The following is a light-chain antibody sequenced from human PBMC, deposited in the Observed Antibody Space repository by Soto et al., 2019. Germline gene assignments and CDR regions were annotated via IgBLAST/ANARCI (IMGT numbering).Light chain of an antibody. CDR3: CSYAGSYV. Sequence: QSALTQPRSVSGSPGQSVTISCTGTSSDVGGYNYVSWYQQHPGKAPKLMIYAVSKRPSGVPDRFSGSKSGNTASLTISGLQAEDEADYYCCSYAGSYVFGTGTQLTVL. V-gene: IGLV2-11*01. J-gene: IGLJ7*01. CDR2: AVS. CDR1: SSDVGGYNY.